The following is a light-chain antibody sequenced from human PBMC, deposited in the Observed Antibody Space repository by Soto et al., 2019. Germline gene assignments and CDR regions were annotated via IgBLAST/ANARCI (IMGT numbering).Light chain of an antibody. CDR1: SSDIGRYNY. V-gene: IGLV2-14*01. CDR3: SSYTSSLYV. J-gene: IGLJ1*01. Sequence: QSALTQPTSVSGSPGQSITISCTGTSSDIGRYNYVSWYQQHPGKAPNLIIYEVSNRPSGVSHRFSAAKSGNTASLTISGLQAEDEADYYCSSYTSSLYVFGSGTKLTVL. CDR2: EVS.